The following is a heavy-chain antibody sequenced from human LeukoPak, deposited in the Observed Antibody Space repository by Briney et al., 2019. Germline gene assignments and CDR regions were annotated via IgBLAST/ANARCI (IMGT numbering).Heavy chain of an antibody. CDR1: GFTFSLYG. CDR2: ISYDGEDK. Sequence: GSLRLSCAASGFTFSLYGMHWVRQAPGKGLEWVEVISYDGEDKYYGDSVKGRFTISRDNSKNTLYLQMNSLRAEDTAVYFCAKDAYGMDVWGQGTTVTVSS. V-gene: IGHV3-30*18. J-gene: IGHJ6*02. CDR3: AKDAYGMDV.